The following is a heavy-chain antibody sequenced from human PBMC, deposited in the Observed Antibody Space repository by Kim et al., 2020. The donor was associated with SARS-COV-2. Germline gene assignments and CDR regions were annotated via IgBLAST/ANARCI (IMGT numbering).Heavy chain of an antibody. D-gene: IGHD4-17*01. CDR3: AKDQSYGDYKYYYYGMDV. CDR2: IYSGGSST. CDR1: GFTFSSYA. J-gene: IGHJ6*02. V-gene: IGHV3-23*03. Sequence: GGSLRLSCAASGFTFSSYAMSWVRQAPGKGLEWVSVIYSGGSSTYYADSVKGRFTISRDNSKNTLYLQMNSLRAEDTAVYYCAKDQSYGDYKYYYYGMDVWGQGTTVTVAS.